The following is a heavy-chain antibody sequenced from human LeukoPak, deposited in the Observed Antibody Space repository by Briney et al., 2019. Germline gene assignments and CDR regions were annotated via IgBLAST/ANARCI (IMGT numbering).Heavy chain of an antibody. D-gene: IGHD2-15*01. Sequence: SVNVSCKASGGSLSTYSITWVRRAAGQGREWMGRMIPMRDIATYAQKFQGRVTMTADKSTSTVYMELSSLRSDDTAVYYCAREEEGFCSGGTCYTTYYYYGMDVWGEGTTVTVSS. CDR3: AREEEGFCSGGTCYTTYYYYGMDV. CDR2: MIPMRDIA. CDR1: GGSLSTYS. V-gene: IGHV1-69*04. J-gene: IGHJ6*04.